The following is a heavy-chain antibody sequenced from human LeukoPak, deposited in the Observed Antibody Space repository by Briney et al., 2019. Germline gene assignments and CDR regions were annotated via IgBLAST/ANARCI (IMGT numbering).Heavy chain of an antibody. D-gene: IGHD3-22*01. CDR3: AKHSHDGSAPYYEVQFDS. J-gene: IGHJ4*02. CDR1: GFTFISFA. V-gene: IGHV3-23*01. CDR2: ISRTGVAT. Sequence: GGTLRLSCAASGFTFISFAMSWVRQAPGKGLEWVSTISRTGVATYYANSVKGRFTISRDNSKNTVYLQMNSLRAEDTAVYYCAKHSHDGSAPYYEVQFDSWGQGTLVTVSS.